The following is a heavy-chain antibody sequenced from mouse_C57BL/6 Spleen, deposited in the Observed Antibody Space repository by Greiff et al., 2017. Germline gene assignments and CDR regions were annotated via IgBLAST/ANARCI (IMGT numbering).Heavy chain of an antibody. CDR2: INPNNGGT. J-gene: IGHJ4*01. CDR3: ASLYDYGSMDY. V-gene: IGHV1-26*01. CDR1: GYTFTDYY. D-gene: IGHD2-4*01. Sequence: EVQLQQSGPELVKPGASVKISCKASGYTFTDYYMNWVKQSHGKSLEWIGDINPNNGGTSYNQKFKGKATLTVDKSSSTAYMELRSLTSEDSAVYYCASLYDYGSMDYWGQGTSVTVSS.